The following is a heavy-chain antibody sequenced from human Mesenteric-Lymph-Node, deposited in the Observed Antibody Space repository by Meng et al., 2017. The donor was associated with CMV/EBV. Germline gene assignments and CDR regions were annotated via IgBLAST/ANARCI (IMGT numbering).Heavy chain of an antibody. CDR3: ARALTTLTQYYYYYGMDV. CDR2: ISYDGSNK. D-gene: IGHD4-11*01. J-gene: IGHJ6*02. CDR1: GFTFSSYA. V-gene: IGHV3-30*04. Sequence: GGSLRLSCAASGFTFSSYAMHWVRQAPGKGLEWVAVISYDGSNKYYADSVKGRFTISRDNSKNTLYLQMNSLRAEDTAVYYCARALTTLTQYYYYYGMDVWGQGTMVTVSS.